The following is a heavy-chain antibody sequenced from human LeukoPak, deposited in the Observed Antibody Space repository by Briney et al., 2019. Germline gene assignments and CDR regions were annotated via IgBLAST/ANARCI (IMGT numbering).Heavy chain of an antibody. J-gene: IGHJ4*02. CDR2: MYPGDSDT. D-gene: IGHD3-10*01. V-gene: IGHV5-51*01. CDR1: GYTFTNYW. CDR3: AASTYGSGAYVGFDS. Sequence: GESLKISCKATGYTFTNYWIGWVRQMPGKGLEWMGIMYPGDSDTRYSPSFQGQVTISADKSISTAYLQWSSLKASDTAMYYCAASTYGSGAYVGFDSWGQGTLVTVSS.